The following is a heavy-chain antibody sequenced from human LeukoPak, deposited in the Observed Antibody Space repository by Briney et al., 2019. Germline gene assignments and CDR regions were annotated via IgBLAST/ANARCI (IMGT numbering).Heavy chain of an antibody. J-gene: IGHJ4*02. CDR2: ISGNNDNP. Sequence: ASVKVSCKTSGYTFSNVGINWVRQAPGQGLEWMGWISGNNDNPNYGQKFQGRFTVTTDSSTSTAYMELRNLTFADTAVYYCARDGTSTDDYWGQGTLVTVSS. D-gene: IGHD2-2*01. CDR1: GYTFSNVG. CDR3: ARDGTSTDDY. V-gene: IGHV1-18*01.